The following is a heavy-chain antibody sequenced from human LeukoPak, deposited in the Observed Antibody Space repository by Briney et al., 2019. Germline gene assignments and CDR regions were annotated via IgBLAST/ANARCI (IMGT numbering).Heavy chain of an antibody. D-gene: IGHD3-16*01. CDR3: ARDGKRTSMITSGGARPHYFDY. V-gene: IGHV4-39*07. CDR1: GGSISRSSHS. CDR2: IYYSGST. Sequence: SETLSLTCSVSGGSISRSSHSWGWIRQSPGKGLEWIGSIYYSGSTFYNPSLKSRVTISVDRSKNQFSLKLSSVTAADTAVFYCARDGKRTSMITSGGARPHYFDYWGQGALVTVSS. J-gene: IGHJ4*02.